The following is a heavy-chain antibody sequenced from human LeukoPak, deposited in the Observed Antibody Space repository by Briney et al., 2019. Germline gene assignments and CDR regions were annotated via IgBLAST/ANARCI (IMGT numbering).Heavy chain of an antibody. Sequence: SETLSLTCAVYGWSFSGYYWSWIRQPPGKGLEWIGEINHSGSTNYNPSLKSRVTISVDTSKNQFSLKLSSVTAADTAVYYCARFSRFTGYNWFDPWGQGTLVTVSS. D-gene: IGHD3-3*01. V-gene: IGHV4-34*01. J-gene: IGHJ5*02. CDR2: INHSGST. CDR1: GWSFSGYY. CDR3: ARFSRFTGYNWFDP.